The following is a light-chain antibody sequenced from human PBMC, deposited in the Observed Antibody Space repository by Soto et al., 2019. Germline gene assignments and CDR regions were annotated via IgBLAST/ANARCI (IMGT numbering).Light chain of an antibody. CDR1: SSDVGGYNY. V-gene: IGLV2-8*01. Sequence: QSVLTQPPSASGSPGQSVAISCTGTSSDVGGYNYVSWYQHHPGKGPKLIIYEVSKRPSGVPDRFSGSKSGNTASLTVSGLQAEDEGDYYCSSFAGSNTVFGGGTKLTVL. J-gene: IGLJ2*01. CDR2: EVS. CDR3: SSFAGSNTV.